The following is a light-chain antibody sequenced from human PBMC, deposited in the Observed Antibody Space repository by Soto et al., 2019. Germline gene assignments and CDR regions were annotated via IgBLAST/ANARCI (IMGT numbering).Light chain of an antibody. V-gene: IGKV3D-15*01. Sequence: EVVMTQTPATLSVSPGERATLSCRASQSVSTNLAWYQQKPGQAPRLLIYGASGRATAIPARFGGSGSGTEFTLTISTLQSEDCAVYYCQQFDKWPETFGQGTKV. J-gene: IGKJ1*01. CDR1: QSVSTN. CDR3: QQFDKWPET. CDR2: GAS.